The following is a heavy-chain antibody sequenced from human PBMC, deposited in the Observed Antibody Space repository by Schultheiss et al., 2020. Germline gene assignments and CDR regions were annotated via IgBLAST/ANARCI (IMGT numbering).Heavy chain of an antibody. V-gene: IGHV3-30*18. Sequence: GSLRLSCAASGFTFSSYGMHWVRQAPGKGLEWVAVISYDGSNKYYADSVKGRFTISRDNSKNTLYLQMNSLRAEDTAVYYCAKGNYYDSSGYVEYFDYWGEGTLVNVSS. CDR2: ISYDGSNK. CDR3: AKGNYYDSSGYVEYFDY. CDR1: GFTFSSYG. J-gene: IGHJ4*02. D-gene: IGHD3-22*01.